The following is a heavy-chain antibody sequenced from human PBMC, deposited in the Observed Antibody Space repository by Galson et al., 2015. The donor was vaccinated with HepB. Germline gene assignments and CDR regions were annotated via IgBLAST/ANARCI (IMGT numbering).Heavy chain of an antibody. D-gene: IGHD6-13*01. J-gene: IGHJ4*02. CDR2: IDPSDSYI. V-gene: IGHV5-10-1*01. CDR3: ARHGSSSWYGEIDY. Sequence: QSGAEVKKPGESLRISCKGSGYSFTSYWISWVRQMPGRGLEWIGRIDPSDSYINYSPSFQGHVTISADKSIRTAYLQWSSLEASDTAMYYCARHGSSSWYGEIDYWGQGTLVTVSS. CDR1: GYSFTSYW.